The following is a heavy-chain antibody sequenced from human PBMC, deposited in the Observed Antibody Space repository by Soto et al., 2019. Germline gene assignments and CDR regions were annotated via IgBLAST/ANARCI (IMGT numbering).Heavy chain of an antibody. Sequence: SETLSLTCTVSGGSISSYYWSWIRQPPGKGLEWIGYIYYSGSTNYNPSLKSRVTISVDTSKNQFSLKLSSVTAADTAVYYCARVIGGFGTTGTTGFPWSDPWGQGTLVTVSS. J-gene: IGHJ5*02. V-gene: IGHV4-59*08. CDR2: IYYSGST. CDR3: ARVIGGFGTTGTTGFPWSDP. D-gene: IGHD1-7*01. CDR1: GGSISSYY.